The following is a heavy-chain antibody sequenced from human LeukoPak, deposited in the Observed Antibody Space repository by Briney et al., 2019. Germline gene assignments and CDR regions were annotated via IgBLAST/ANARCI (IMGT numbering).Heavy chain of an antibody. V-gene: IGHV4-39*07. D-gene: IGHD2-15*01. Sequence: SETLSLACSVSGDSISSSGYYWGWIRQPPGKGLEWIGSVSYRGGTYYNPSLKTRVTISVDTSKNQFSLRLSSVTAADTAVYFCARDSRYCSGGNCHLRFDYWGQGILVTVSS. CDR2: VSYRGGT. CDR3: ARDSRYCSGGNCHLRFDY. CDR1: GDSISSSGYY. J-gene: IGHJ4*02.